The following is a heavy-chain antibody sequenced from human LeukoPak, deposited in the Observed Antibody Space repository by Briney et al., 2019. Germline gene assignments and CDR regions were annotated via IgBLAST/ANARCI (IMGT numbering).Heavy chain of an antibody. V-gene: IGHV5-51*01. D-gene: IGHD3-10*01. CDR3: ARDKVDGSGSYGY. Sequence: GESLKISCKGSGYSFTSYWIGWVRQMPGKGLEWMGIIYPGDSDTRYSPSFQGQVTISADKSISTAYLQWSSLRAEDTAVYYCARDKVDGSGSYGYWGQGTLVTVSS. CDR1: GYSFTSYW. J-gene: IGHJ4*02. CDR2: IYPGDSDT.